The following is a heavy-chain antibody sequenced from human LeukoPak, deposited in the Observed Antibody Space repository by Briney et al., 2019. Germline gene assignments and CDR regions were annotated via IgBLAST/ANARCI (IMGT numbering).Heavy chain of an antibody. CDR3: ARATSGYSSGWYVGLVYCYYYMDV. J-gene: IGHJ6*03. D-gene: IGHD6-19*01. CDR2: IYYSGST. CDR1: GGSISSSSYY. Sequence: SETLSLTCTVSGGSISSSSYYWGWIRQPPGKGLEWIGSIYYSGSTYYNPSLKSRVTISVDTSKNQFSLKLSSVTAADTAVYYCARATSGYSSGWYVGLVYCYYYMDVWGKGTTVTVSS. V-gene: IGHV4-39*07.